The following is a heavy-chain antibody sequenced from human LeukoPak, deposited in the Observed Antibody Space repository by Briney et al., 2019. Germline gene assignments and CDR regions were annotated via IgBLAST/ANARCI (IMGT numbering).Heavy chain of an antibody. J-gene: IGHJ5*02. CDR3: AKVPTRYSSSFINWFDP. Sequence: PGRSLRLSCAASEFTFNNYGMHWVRQAPGKGLEWVSAISGSGGSTYYADSVKGRFTISRDNSKNTLYLQMNSLRAEDTAVYYCAKVPTRYSSSFINWFDPWGQGTLVTVSS. CDR1: EFTFNNYG. V-gene: IGHV3-23*01. CDR2: ISGSGGST. D-gene: IGHD6-13*01.